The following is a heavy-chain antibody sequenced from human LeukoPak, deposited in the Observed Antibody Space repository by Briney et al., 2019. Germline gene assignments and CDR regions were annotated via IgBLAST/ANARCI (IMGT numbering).Heavy chain of an antibody. J-gene: IGHJ1*01. CDR1: GFTFSSYS. Sequence: GGSLRLSCAASGFTFSSYSMNWVRQAPGKGLEWVSSISSSSYIYYADSVKGRFTISRDNAKNSLYLQMNSLRAEDTAVYYCASSSWELIEYFQHWGQGTLVTVSS. CDR2: ISSSSYI. CDR3: ASSSWELIEYFQH. D-gene: IGHD1-26*01. V-gene: IGHV3-21*01.